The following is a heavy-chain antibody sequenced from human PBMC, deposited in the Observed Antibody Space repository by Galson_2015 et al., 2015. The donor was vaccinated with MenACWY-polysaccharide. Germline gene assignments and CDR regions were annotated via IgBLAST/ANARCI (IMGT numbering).Heavy chain of an antibody. CDR2: IYYRGNT. D-gene: IGHD2-2*01. J-gene: IGHJ3*01. CDR3: ARAPTPYCSSTSCFNKYAFDV. Sequence: GWIRQPPGKGLEWIGIIYYRGNTYYNPSLESRVTISVDTSNNQFSLMLSSVTAADTALYYCARAPTPYCSSTSCFNKYAFDVWGQG. V-gene: IGHV4-39*01.